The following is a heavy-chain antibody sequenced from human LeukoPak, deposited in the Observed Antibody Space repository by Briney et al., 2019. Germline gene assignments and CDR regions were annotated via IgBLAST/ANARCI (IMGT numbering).Heavy chain of an antibody. CDR3: ARSYYYDSSSLLGPY. D-gene: IGHD3-22*01. CDR2: IYYTGST. J-gene: IGHJ4*02. Sequence: SETLSLTCTVSGGSISSYYWSWIRQPPGKGLEWIGYIYYTGSTNYNPSLKSRVTISVDTSKNQFSLKLSSVTAADTAVYYCARSYYYDSSSLLGPYWGQGTLVTVSS. CDR1: GGSISSYY. V-gene: IGHV4-59*01.